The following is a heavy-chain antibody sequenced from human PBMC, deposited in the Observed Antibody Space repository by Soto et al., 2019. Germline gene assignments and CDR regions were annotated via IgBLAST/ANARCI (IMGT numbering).Heavy chain of an antibody. CDR3: AHAYGARALY. J-gene: IGHJ4*02. CDR2: IYWDDPK. D-gene: IGHD2-8*01. Sequence: QIPLKESGPTLVKPTQTLTLTCTFSGFSLPTDRVGVGWIRQPPGKALEWLAVIYWDDPKTYRPSLKSRLTITKATSKYQVALTITHMDPVDKDTYCCAHAYGARALYLCQGTLVTFSS. V-gene: IGHV2-5*02. CDR1: GFSLPTDRVG.